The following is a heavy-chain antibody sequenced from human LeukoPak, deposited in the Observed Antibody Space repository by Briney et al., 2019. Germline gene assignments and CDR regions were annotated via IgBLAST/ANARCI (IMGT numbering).Heavy chain of an antibody. CDR1: GFTFSSYW. CDR2: IKQDGSEK. Sequence: GGSLRLSCAASGFTFSSYWMSWVRQAPGKGLEWVANIKQDGSEKYYVDSVKGRFTISRDNAKNSLYLQMNSLRSEDTAVYYCARVPFNYCSSTSCYSRSLYYYYYMDVWGKGTTVTVSS. CDR3: ARVPFNYCSSTSCYSRSLYYYYYMDV. V-gene: IGHV3-7*03. J-gene: IGHJ6*03. D-gene: IGHD2-2*02.